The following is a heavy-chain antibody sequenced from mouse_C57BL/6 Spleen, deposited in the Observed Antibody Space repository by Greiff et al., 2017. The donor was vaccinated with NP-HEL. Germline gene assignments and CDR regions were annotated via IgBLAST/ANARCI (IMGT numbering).Heavy chain of an antibody. Sequence: QVQLQQSGAELVRPGTSVKVSCKASGYAFTNYLIEWVKQRPGQGLEWIGVINPGSGGTNYNEKFKGKATLTADKSSSTAYMQLSSLTSDDSAVYFCARVITTVDAMDYGGQGTSVTVSS. D-gene: IGHD1-1*01. CDR2: INPGSGGT. J-gene: IGHJ4*01. V-gene: IGHV1-54*01. CDR1: GYAFTNYL. CDR3: ARVITTVDAMDY.